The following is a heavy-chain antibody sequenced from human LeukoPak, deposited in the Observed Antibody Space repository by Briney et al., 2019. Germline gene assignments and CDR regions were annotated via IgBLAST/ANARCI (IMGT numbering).Heavy chain of an antibody. V-gene: IGHV4-34*01. Sequence: SETLSLTCAVYGGSFSGYYWSWIRQLPGKGLEWIGEINHSGSTNYNPSLKNRVTISVDTSKNQFSLKLSSVTAADTAVYYCARGLSRMTTVTRWGQGTLVTVSS. CDR2: INHSGST. CDR1: GGSFSGYY. J-gene: IGHJ4*02. CDR3: ARGLSRMTTVTR. D-gene: IGHD4-17*01.